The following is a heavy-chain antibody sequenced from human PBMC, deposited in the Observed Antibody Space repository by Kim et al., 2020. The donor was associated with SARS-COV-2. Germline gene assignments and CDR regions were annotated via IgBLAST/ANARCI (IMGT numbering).Heavy chain of an antibody. J-gene: IGHJ4*02. D-gene: IGHD3-10*01. Sequence: SGSTNYNPSLKSRVTISVDTSKNQFSLKLSSVTAADTAVYYCARGRKLGYWGQGTLVTVSS. CDR2: SGST. V-gene: IGHV4-34*01. CDR3: ARGRKLGY.